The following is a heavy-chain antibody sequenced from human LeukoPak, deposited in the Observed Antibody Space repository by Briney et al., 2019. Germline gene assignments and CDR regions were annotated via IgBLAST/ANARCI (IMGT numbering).Heavy chain of an antibody. CDR2: MNPNSGNT. CDR3: ARSRDYGDYLDY. D-gene: IGHD4-17*01. V-gene: IGHV1-8*01. Sequence: HVASVKVSCKASGYTFTSYDINWVRQATGQGLEWMGWMNPNSGNTGYAQKFQGRVTMTRNTSISTAYMELSSLRSEDTAVYYYARSRDYGDYLDYWGQGTLVTVSS. J-gene: IGHJ4*02. CDR1: GYTFTSYD.